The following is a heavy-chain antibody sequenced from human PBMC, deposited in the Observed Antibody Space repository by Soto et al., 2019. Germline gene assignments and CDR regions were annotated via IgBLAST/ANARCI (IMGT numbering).Heavy chain of an antibody. D-gene: IGHD3-22*01. V-gene: IGHV3-66*01. CDR3: ARDSGGYPEGDFDY. J-gene: IGHJ4*02. Sequence: EVQLVESGGGLVQPGGSLRLSCAVSGFTVSSAYMSWVRQAPGKGLEWGSFIYSGGSTYYAGSVKGRFTISRDNSKNTMYLEMNSLRAEDTAVYYCARDSGGYPEGDFDYWGQGTLVTVSS. CDR1: GFTVSSAY. CDR2: IYSGGST.